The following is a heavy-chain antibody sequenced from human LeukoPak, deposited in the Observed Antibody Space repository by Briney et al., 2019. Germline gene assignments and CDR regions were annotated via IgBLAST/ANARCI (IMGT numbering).Heavy chain of an antibody. CDR2: IYTSGST. CDR1: GGSISSGSYY. Sequence: SETLSLTCTVSGGSISSGSYYWSWIRQPAGKGLEWIGRIYTSGSTNYNPSLKSRVTISVDTSKNQFSLKLSSVTAADTAVYYCARAPYVWGEGSMDVWGKGTTVTVSS. J-gene: IGHJ6*03. V-gene: IGHV4-61*02. D-gene: IGHD3-10*02. CDR3: ARAPYVWGEGSMDV.